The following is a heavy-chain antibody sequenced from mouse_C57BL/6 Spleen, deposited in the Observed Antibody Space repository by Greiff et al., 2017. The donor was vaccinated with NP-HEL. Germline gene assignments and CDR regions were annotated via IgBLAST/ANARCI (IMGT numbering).Heavy chain of an antibody. CDR3: ARKRMVTTGSWFAY. J-gene: IGHJ3*01. D-gene: IGHD2-2*01. Sequence: VQLQQSGPELVKPGASVKMSCKASGYTFTDYNMHWVKQSHGKSLEWIGYINPNNGGTSYNQKFKGKATLTVNKSSSTAYMELRSLTSEESAVYYCARKRMVTTGSWFAYWGQGTLVTVSA. V-gene: IGHV1-22*01. CDR1: GYTFTDYN. CDR2: INPNNGGT.